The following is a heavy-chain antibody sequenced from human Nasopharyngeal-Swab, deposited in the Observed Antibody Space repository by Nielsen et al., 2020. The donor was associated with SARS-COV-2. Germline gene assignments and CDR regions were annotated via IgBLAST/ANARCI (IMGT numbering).Heavy chain of an antibody. Sequence: SETLSLTCTVSGASISSRTNYWGWIRQSPGKGLEWIGTIFYSGSTYYNPSLKSRATLSVDTSKNKFSLKLSSVTAADTAVYYCARDESGDYLGLPFDYWGQGTLVTVSS. J-gene: IGHJ4*02. V-gene: IGHV4-39*07. CDR2: IFYSGST. CDR3: ARDESGDYLGLPFDY. D-gene: IGHD4-17*01. CDR1: GASISSRTNY.